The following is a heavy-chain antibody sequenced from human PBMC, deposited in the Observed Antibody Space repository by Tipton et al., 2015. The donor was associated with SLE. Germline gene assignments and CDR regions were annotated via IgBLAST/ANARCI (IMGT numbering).Heavy chain of an antibody. CDR1: GFTFSSYS. J-gene: IGHJ3*02. Sequence: SLRLSCAASGFTFSSYSMNWVRQAPGKGLEWLSYITSSSDTIYYADSVKGRFTISRDDAKNSLYLQMNSLRAEDTAVYYCARDSTIIGVVIGVFDIWGQGTMVTVSS. D-gene: IGHD3-3*01. CDR3: ARDSTIIGVVIGVFDI. V-gene: IGHV3-48*01. CDR2: ITSSSDTI.